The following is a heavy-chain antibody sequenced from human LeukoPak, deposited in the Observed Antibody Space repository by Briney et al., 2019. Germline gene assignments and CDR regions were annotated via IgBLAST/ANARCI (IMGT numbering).Heavy chain of an antibody. CDR3: ARGGEMATEIDY. CDR1: GGSINSYY. CDR2: IYYSGST. V-gene: IGHV4-59*01. J-gene: IGHJ4*02. Sequence: PSETLSLTCTVSGGSINSYYWSWIRQPPGKGLEWIGYIYYSGSTNYNPSLKSRVTISVDTSKNQFSPKLSSVTAADTAVYYCARGGEMATEIDYWGQGTLVTVSS. D-gene: IGHD5-24*01.